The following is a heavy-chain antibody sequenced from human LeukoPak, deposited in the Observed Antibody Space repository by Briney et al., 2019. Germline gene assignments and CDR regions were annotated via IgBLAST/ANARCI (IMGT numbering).Heavy chain of an antibody. CDR3: ARDSERLRLGELSQLDY. D-gene: IGHD3-16*02. V-gene: IGHV1-69*04. J-gene: IGHJ4*02. Sequence: SVKLSCKASGGTFSSYAISWVRQAPGQGLEWMGRIIPILGIANYAQKFQGRVTITADKSTSTAYLELSSLRSEDTAVYYCARDSERLRLGELSQLDYWGQGTLVTVSS. CDR2: IIPILGIA. CDR1: GGTFSSYA.